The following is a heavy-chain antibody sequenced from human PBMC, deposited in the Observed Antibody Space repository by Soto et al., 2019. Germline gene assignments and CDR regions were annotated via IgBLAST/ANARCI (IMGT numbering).Heavy chain of an antibody. CDR3: ARHLAARGPYYFDY. CDR1: GGSISSSSYY. J-gene: IGHJ4*02. D-gene: IGHD6-6*01. V-gene: IGHV4-39*01. Sequence: QLQLQESGPGLVKPSETLSLTCTVSGGSISSSSYYWGWIRQPPGKGLEWIGSIYHSGSTYYNPCLERRATISVAPSPNQFSLQLSSVTAADTAVYYCARHLAARGPYYFDYWGQGTLVTVSS. CDR2: IYHSGST.